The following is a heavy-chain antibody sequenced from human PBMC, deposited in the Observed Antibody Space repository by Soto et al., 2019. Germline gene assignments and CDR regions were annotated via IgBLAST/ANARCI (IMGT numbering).Heavy chain of an antibody. V-gene: IGHV3-33*01. CDR1: GFTFSNHG. J-gene: IGHJ6*02. CDR2: IWYDGINK. CDR3: ARDRVQMVDGLDV. Sequence: QVQLVESGGGVVQPGRSLRLSYAASGFTFSNHGMHWVRQAPGKGLEWVAVIWYDGINKYYADSVKGRFIISRDNSKNTVYLQMNSLRAEDTAVYYCARDRVQMVDGLDVWGQGTTVTVSS. D-gene: IGHD2-15*01.